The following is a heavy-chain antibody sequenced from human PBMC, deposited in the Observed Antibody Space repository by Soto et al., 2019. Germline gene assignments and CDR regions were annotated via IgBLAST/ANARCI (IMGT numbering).Heavy chain of an antibody. D-gene: IGHD3-16*01. V-gene: IGHV3-23*01. CDR1: GFTFSSYA. CDR3: AKDPWGNDAFDI. Sequence: GGSLRLSCAASGFTFSSYAMSWVRQAPGKGLEWVSAISGRGGSTYYADSVKGRFTISRDNSKNTLYLQMNSLRAEDTAVYYCAKDPWGNDAFDIWGQGTMVTVSS. J-gene: IGHJ3*02. CDR2: ISGRGGST.